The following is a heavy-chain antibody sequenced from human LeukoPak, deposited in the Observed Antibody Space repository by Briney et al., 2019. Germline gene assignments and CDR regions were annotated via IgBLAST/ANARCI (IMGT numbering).Heavy chain of an antibody. Sequence: GGSLRLSCAASGFTFSSYWMHGVRQAPGKGLVWVSRINSDGSSTSYADSVKGRFTISRDNAKNTLYLQMNSLRAEDTSVYYCARDRNTGSSYENLFEYWGQGSLVTVSS. D-gene: IGHD1-26*01. CDR2: INSDGSST. J-gene: IGHJ4*02. V-gene: IGHV3-74*01. CDR1: GFTFSSYW. CDR3: ARDRNTGSSYENLFEY.